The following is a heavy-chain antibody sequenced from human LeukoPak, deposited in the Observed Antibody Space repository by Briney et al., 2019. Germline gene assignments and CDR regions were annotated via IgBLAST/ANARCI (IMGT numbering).Heavy chain of an antibody. V-gene: IGHV1-2*02. CDR2: INPNSGGT. J-gene: IGHJ4*02. Sequence: ASVKVSCKASGYTFTGYYMHWVRQAPGQGLEWMGWINPNSGGTNYAQKFQGRVTMTRDTSISTAYMELRSLRSDDTAVYYCARCYTSGWCDYWGLGTLVTVSS. D-gene: IGHD6-19*01. CDR3: ARCYTSGWCDY. CDR1: GYTFTGYY.